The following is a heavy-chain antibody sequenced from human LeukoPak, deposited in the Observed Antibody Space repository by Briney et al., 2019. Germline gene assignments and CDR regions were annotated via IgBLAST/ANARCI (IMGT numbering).Heavy chain of an antibody. V-gene: IGHV3-33*01. Sequence: PGRSLRLSCAASGFTFSSYGMHWVRQAPGKGLEWVAVIWYDGSNKYYADSVKGRFTISRDNSKNTLYLQMNSLRAEDTAVYYCARDSSIAVAGSGNDYWGQGTLVTVSS. CDR3: ARDSSIAVAGSGNDY. CDR1: GFTFSSYG. D-gene: IGHD6-19*01. CDR2: IWYDGSNK. J-gene: IGHJ4*02.